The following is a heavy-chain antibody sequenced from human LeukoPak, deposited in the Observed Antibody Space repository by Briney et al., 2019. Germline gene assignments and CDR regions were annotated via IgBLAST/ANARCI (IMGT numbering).Heavy chain of an antibody. CDR3: ARKGYYDILTGYYTS. J-gene: IGHJ4*02. V-gene: IGHV1-69*06. CDR1: GGTFSSYA. D-gene: IGHD3-9*01. CDR2: IIPIFGTA. Sequence: VASVKVSCKASGGTFSSYAISWVRQAPGQGLEWMGGIIPIFGTANYAQKFQGRDTITADKSTSTAYMELSSLRSEDPAVYYCARKGYYDILTGYYTSWGQGTLVTVSS.